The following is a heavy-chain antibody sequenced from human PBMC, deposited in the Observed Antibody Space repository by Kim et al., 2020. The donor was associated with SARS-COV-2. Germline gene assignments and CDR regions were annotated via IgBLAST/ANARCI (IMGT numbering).Heavy chain of an antibody. CDR2: IYPGDSDI. J-gene: IGHJ5*02. CDR3: ARVPSSFGSGWNWFDP. D-gene: IGHD6-19*01. V-gene: IGHV5-51*01. Sequence: GEALKISCKGSGYSFTTYWIGWVRQMPGKGLEWMGIIYPGDSDIRYSPSFQGQVTISADKSISTAYLQWSSLKASDTAMYYCARVPSSFGSGWNWFDPWGQGTLVTVSS. CDR1: GYSFTTYW.